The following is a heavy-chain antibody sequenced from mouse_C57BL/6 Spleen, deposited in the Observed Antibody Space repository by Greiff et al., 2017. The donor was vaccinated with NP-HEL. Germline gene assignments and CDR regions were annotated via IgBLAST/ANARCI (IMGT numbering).Heavy chain of an antibody. CDR2: IDPENGDT. CDR3: TTGLPGSSYAWFAY. D-gene: IGHD1-1*01. V-gene: IGHV14-4*01. J-gene: IGHJ3*01. Sequence: EVQLQQSGAELVRPGASVKLSCTASGFNIKDDYMHWVKQRPEQGLEWIGWIDPENGDTEYASKFQGKATITADTSSNTAYLQLSSLTSEDTAVYYCTTGLPGSSYAWFAYWGQGTLVTVSA. CDR1: GFNIKDDY.